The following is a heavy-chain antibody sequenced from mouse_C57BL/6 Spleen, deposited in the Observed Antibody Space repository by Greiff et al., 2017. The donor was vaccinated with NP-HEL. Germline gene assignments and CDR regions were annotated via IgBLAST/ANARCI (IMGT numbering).Heavy chain of an antibody. CDR3: ARGTTVAFDY. J-gene: IGHJ2*01. CDR2: ISYDGSN. V-gene: IGHV3-6*01. CDR1: GYSITSGYY. Sequence: EVKLMESGPGLVKPSQSLSLTCSVTGYSITSGYYWNWIRQFPGNKLEWMGYISYDGSNNYNPSLKNRISITRDTSKNQFFLKLNSVTTEDTATYYCARGTTVAFDYWGQGTTLTVSS. D-gene: IGHD1-1*01.